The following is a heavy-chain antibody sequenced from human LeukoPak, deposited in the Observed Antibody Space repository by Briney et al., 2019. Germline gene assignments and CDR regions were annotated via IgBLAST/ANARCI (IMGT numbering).Heavy chain of an antibody. J-gene: IGHJ6*03. Sequence: KSGGSLRLSCAASGFTFSSYSVDWVRQAPGKGLERVSSITSSSSHIHYADSVKGRFTISRDNAKNSVYLQMNSLRAEDTAVYYCARVKTGATVTTFHYYCLDVWGVGTTVTVSS. CDR2: ITSSSSHI. D-gene: IGHD4-11*01. V-gene: IGHV3-21*01. CDR1: GFTFSSYS. CDR3: ARVKTGATVTTFHYYCLDV.